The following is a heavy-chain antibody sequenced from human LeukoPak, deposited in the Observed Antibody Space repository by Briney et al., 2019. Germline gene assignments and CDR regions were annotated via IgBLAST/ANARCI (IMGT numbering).Heavy chain of an antibody. D-gene: IGHD2-2*01. CDR1: GYIFTSYG. CDR2: SSYNGNT. Sequence: ASVKVSCKASGYIFTSYGISWVRQAPGQGLEWMGWSSYNGNTNYAQNLQGRVTMTTDTSTSTAYMELRSLRSDDTAVYYCARDSLIPPARSLDYWGQGTLVTVSP. V-gene: IGHV1-18*01. J-gene: IGHJ4*02. CDR3: ARDSLIPPARSLDY.